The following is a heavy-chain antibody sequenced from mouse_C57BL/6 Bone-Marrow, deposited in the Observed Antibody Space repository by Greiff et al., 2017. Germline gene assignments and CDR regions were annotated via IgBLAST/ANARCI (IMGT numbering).Heavy chain of an antibody. J-gene: IGHJ1*03. Sequence: QVQLQQPGAELVKPGASVKLSCKASGYTFTSYWMHWVKQRPGQGLEWIGMIHPTSGSTNYNETFKSKATLTVDKSSSTAYMQLSSLTSKYSAVYYCARGNIRLLYWYFDVWCTGTTVTVSS. V-gene: IGHV1-64*01. CDR2: IHPTSGST. D-gene: IGHD5-2*01. CDR3: ARGNIRLLYWYFDV. CDR1: GYTFTSYW.